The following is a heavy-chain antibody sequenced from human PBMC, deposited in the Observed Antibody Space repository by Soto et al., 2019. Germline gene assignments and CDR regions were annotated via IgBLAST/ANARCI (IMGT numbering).Heavy chain of an antibody. J-gene: IGHJ6*02. CDR3: ARDGLVLRYFDWLSRDDYYYYGMDV. D-gene: IGHD3-9*01. CDR2: IWYDGSNK. Sequence: QVQLVESGGGVVQPGRSLRLSCAASGFTFSSYGMHWVRQAPGKGLEWVAVIWYDGSNKYYADSVKGRFTISRDNSKNTLYLQMNSLRAEDTAVYYCARDGLVLRYFDWLSRDDYYYYGMDVWGQGTTVTVSS. V-gene: IGHV3-33*01. CDR1: GFTFSSYG.